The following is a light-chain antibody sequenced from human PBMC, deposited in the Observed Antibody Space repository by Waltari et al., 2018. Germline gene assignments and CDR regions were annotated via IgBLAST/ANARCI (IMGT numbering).Light chain of an antibody. J-gene: IGLJ2*01. CDR3: SSYAGSSKGV. CDR1: SSDVGNYKR. V-gene: IGLV2-23*02. Sequence: QSALTQPASVSGSPGQSITISCTGTSSDVGNYKRVSWYQQHPGKAPKLMLYAVSKRPSGVSYRFSGSKAGDMASLTISGLQPEDEAEYFCSSYAGSSKGVFGGGTKVTVL. CDR2: AVS.